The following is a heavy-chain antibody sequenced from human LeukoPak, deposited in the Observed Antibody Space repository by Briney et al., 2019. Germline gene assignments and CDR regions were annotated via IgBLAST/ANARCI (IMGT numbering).Heavy chain of an antibody. CDR3: ARGYCANSTCYNFDY. CDR2: IKTSGSA. J-gene: IGHJ4*02. Sequence: SETLSLTCTVSGGSISNYFWNWIRQPPGKGLEWIGYIKTSGSAYCNPSLKSRVTVSVDTSKNQFSLELSSVTAADTAVYYCARGYCANSTCYNFDYWGQGTLVTVSS. D-gene: IGHD2-8*01. V-gene: IGHV4-59*01. CDR1: GGSISNYF.